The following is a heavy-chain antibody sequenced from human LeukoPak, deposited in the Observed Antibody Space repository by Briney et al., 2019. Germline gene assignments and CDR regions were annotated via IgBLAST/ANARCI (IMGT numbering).Heavy chain of an antibody. Sequence: ASVKVSCKASGYTFTSYDINWVRQATGQGLEWMGIINPSGGSTSYAQKFQGRVTMTRDTSTSTVYMELSSLRSEDTAVYYCARDSYDSSDPKYYFDYWGQGTLVTVSS. CDR2: INPSGGST. J-gene: IGHJ4*02. D-gene: IGHD3-22*01. V-gene: IGHV1-46*01. CDR1: GYTFTSYD. CDR3: ARDSYDSSDPKYYFDY.